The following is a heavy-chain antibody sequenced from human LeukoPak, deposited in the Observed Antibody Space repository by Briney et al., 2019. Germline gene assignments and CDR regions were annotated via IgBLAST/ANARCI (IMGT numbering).Heavy chain of an antibody. D-gene: IGHD6-19*01. J-gene: IGHJ5*02. Sequence: SQTLSLTCAVSGGSISSYYWSWIRQPPGKGLEGIGYIYYSGSTNYNPSLKSRVTISVDTSKNQFSLKLSSETAADTAVYYCARTYKHTVAGTPNWFDPWGQGTLVTVSS. CDR3: ARTYKHTVAGTPNWFDP. CDR1: GGSISSYY. CDR2: IYYSGST. V-gene: IGHV4-59*01.